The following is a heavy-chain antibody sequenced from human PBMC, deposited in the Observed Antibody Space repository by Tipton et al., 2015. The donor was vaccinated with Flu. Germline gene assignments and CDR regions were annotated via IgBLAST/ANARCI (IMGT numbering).Heavy chain of an antibody. J-gene: IGHJ4*02. Sequence: TLSLTCTVSGGSISSGSYYWSWIRQPAGKGLEWIGRIYTSGSTNYNPSLKSRATISVDTSKNQFSLKLSSVTAADTAVYYCARGVDSSGWYDYWGQGTLVTVSS. V-gene: IGHV4-61*02. CDR1: GGSISSGSYY. CDR3: ARGVDSSGWYDY. CDR2: IYTSGST. D-gene: IGHD6-19*01.